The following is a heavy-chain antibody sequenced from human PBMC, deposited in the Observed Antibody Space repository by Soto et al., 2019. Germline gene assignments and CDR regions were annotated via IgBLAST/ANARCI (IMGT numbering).Heavy chain of an antibody. V-gene: IGHV3-23*01. CDR1: GFTFSSYA. D-gene: IGHD3-22*01. Sequence: GGSLRLSCAASGFTFSSYAMSWVRQTPEKGLEWVSGISGSGVSTYYADSVKGRFTISRDNSKNTLYLQMNSLRAEDTAVYYCARDNTYYYDSSGYPVEDYWGQGTLVTLSS. CDR2: ISGSGVST. J-gene: IGHJ4*02. CDR3: ARDNTYYYDSSGYPVEDY.